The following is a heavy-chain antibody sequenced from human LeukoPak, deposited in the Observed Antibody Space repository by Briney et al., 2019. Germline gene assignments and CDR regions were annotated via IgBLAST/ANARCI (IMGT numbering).Heavy chain of an antibody. D-gene: IGHD5-12*01. J-gene: IGHJ4*02. CDR2: IYYSGST. Sequence: SETLSLTCTVSGASISSYYWSWIRQPPGKGLEWIGYIYYSGSTNYNPSLKSRVTISVDTSKNQFSLKLSSVTAADTAVYYCARLYSGYDPDYWGQGTLVTVSS. V-gene: IGHV4-59*01. CDR1: GASISSYY. CDR3: ARLYSGYDPDY.